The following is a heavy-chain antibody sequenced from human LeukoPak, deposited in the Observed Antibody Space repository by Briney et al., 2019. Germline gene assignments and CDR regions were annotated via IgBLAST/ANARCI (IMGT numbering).Heavy chain of an antibody. CDR3: ARDMAYGSGSYDY. CDR1: GFIVSSNY. Sequence: GGSLRLSCAASGFIVSSNYMSWVRQAPGKGLEWVSIIYSGGSTYYAGSVKGRFTISRDNSKNTLYLQMNSLRAEDTAFYYCARDMAYGSGSYDYWGQGTLVTVSS. J-gene: IGHJ4*02. D-gene: IGHD3-10*01. V-gene: IGHV3-53*01. CDR2: IYSGGST.